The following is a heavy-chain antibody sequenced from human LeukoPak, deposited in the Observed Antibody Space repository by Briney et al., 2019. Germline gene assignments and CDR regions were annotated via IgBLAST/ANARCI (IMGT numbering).Heavy chain of an antibody. D-gene: IGHD6-6*01. Sequence: PSQTLSLTRTVSGGSISSGSYYWSWIRQPPGKGLEWIGRIYTSGSTNYNPSLKSRVTISVDTSKNQFSLKLSSVTAADTAVYYCARDIAARDYYYGMDVWGQGTTVTVSS. CDR3: ARDIAARDYYYGMDV. J-gene: IGHJ6*02. CDR2: IYTSGST. CDR1: GGSISSGSYY. V-gene: IGHV4-61*02.